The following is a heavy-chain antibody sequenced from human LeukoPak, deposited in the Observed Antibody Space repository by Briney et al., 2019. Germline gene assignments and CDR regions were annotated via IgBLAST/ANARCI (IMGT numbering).Heavy chain of an antibody. Sequence: PSDTLSLTCTVSGGSVSTISHFWDWVRQPPGKGLEWIVSLSDTGTTYYNPSLQSRVTMSVDTSKNQFSLKLSSVTAADTAVYYCARRDHTGRSHAWLDPWGQGTLVTVSS. CDR2: LSDTGTT. D-gene: IGHD1-14*01. CDR3: ARRDHTGRSHAWLDP. V-gene: IGHV4-39*01. J-gene: IGHJ5*02. CDR1: GGSVSTISHF.